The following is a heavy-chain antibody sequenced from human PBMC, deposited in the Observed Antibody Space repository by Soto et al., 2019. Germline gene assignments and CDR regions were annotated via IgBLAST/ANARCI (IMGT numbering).Heavy chain of an antibody. CDR3: ARVYDYGGPPPRRWFDP. CDR2: IYYSGST. V-gene: IGHV4-30-4*01. J-gene: IGHJ5*02. D-gene: IGHD4-17*01. CDR1: GGSISSGDYY. Sequence: PSETLSLTCTVSGGSISSGDYYWTWIRQPPGKGLEWIGYIYYSGSTYYNPSLKSRVTISVDTSKNQFSLKLTSVTAADTAVYYCARVYDYGGPPPRRWFDPWGQGTLVTVSS.